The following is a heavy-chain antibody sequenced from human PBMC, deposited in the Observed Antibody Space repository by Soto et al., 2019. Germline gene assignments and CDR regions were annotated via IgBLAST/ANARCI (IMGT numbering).Heavy chain of an antibody. Sequence: QVQLVQSGAEVKKPGSSVKVSCRASGGSFRNFAISWVRQAPGQGLEWMGRIIPISDTTNYAQKFQGRVTIPGEEYTTKAYIDRSSLRSEDTAVYYCARQAGPPPEIVVVVADDDTLNIWGQGTMITVSS. J-gene: IGHJ3*02. CDR3: ARQAGPPPEIVVVVADDDTLNI. D-gene: IGHD2-15*01. V-gene: IGHV1-69*12. CDR2: IIPISDTT. CDR1: GGSFRNFA.